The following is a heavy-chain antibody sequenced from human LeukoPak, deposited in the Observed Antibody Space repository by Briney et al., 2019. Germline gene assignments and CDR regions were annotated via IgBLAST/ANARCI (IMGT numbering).Heavy chain of an antibody. Sequence: ASVKVSCKASGYTFTNHSINWVGQAHGQGLQYMEWIDTSTGNPTYAQAFTGRIVFSLDTSVSTAYLQIRSLKAEDTAVYFCARRSMVQHMDVWGKGTTVIVSS. J-gene: IGHJ6*03. CDR2: IDTSTGNP. D-gene: IGHD3-10*01. CDR1: GYTFTNHS. V-gene: IGHV7-4-1*02. CDR3: ARRSMVQHMDV.